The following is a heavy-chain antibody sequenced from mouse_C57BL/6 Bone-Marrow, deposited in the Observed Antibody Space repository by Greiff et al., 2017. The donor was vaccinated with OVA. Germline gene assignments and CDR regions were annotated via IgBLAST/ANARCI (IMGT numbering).Heavy chain of an antibody. CDR2: ISSGGSYT. CDR1: GFTFSSYG. Sequence: EVMLVESGGDLVKPGGSLKLSCAASGFTFSSYGMSWVRQTPDKRLEWVATISSGGSYTYYPDSVKGRFTISRDNAKNTLYLQMSSLKSEDTAMYYCARRYYYGSSYKFAYWGQGTLVTVSA. D-gene: IGHD1-1*01. J-gene: IGHJ3*01. CDR3: ARRYYYGSSYKFAY. V-gene: IGHV5-6*01.